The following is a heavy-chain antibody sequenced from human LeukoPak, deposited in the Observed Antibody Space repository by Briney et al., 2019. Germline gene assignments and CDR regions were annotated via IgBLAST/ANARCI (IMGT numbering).Heavy chain of an antibody. Sequence: PGGSLRLSCEVSGLNVSDNYMSWVRQAPGKGLEWVSVIYSGGSTFYSTSVRARFTISRDKSKNTLYLQMSRLRADDTALYYCVRDRLYDVSGYYDFWGQGTLVSVSS. J-gene: IGHJ4*02. D-gene: IGHD3-22*01. V-gene: IGHV3-66*01. CDR1: GLNVSDNY. CDR2: IYSGGST. CDR3: VRDRLYDVSGYYDF.